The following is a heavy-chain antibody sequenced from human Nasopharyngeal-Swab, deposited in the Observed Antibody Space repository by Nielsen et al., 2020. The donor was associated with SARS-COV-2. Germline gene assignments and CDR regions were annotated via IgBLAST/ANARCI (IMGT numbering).Heavy chain of an antibody. CDR3: AKDGLGDYSVNWFDP. CDR2: ISGSGGST. J-gene: IGHJ5*02. D-gene: IGHD4-11*01. V-gene: IGHV3-23*01. Sequence: GESLKISCAASGFTFSSYAMSWVRQAPGKGLEWVSAISGSGGSTYYADSVKGRFTISRDNSKNTLYLQMNSLRAEDTAVYYCAKDGLGDYSVNWFDPWGQGTLVTVSS. CDR1: GFTFSSYA.